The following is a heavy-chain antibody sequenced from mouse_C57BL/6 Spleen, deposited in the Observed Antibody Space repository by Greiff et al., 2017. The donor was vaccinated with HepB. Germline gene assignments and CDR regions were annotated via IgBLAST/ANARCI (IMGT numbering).Heavy chain of an antibody. CDR1: GYAFSSSW. V-gene: IGHV1-82*01. D-gene: IGHD2-2*01. CDR2: IYPGDGDT. CDR3: ARRGGGYDDGDFDY. Sequence: VKLMESGPELVKPGASVKISCKASGYAFSSSWMNWVKQRPGKGLEWIGRIYPGDGDTNYNGKFKGKATLTADKSSSTAYMQLSSLTSEDSAVYLCARRGGGYDDGDFDYWGQGTTLTVSS. J-gene: IGHJ2*01.